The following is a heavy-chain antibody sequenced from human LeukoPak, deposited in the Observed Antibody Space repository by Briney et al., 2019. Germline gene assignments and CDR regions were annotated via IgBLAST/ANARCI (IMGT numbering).Heavy chain of an antibody. CDR1: GGSFSGYY. CDR3: ARIYYDFWSGLGYFDY. Sequence: SSETLSLTCAVYGGSFSGYYWSWIRQPPGKGLEWIGYIYYSGSTNYNPSLKSRVTISVDTSKNQFSLKLSSVTAADTAVYYCARIYYDFWSGLGYFDYWGQGTLVTVSS. V-gene: IGHV4-59*01. D-gene: IGHD3-3*01. CDR2: IYYSGST. J-gene: IGHJ4*02.